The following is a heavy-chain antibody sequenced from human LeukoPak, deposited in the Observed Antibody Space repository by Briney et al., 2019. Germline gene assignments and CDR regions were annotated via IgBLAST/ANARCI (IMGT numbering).Heavy chain of an antibody. CDR2: IYYSGST. V-gene: IGHV4-61*01. CDR1: GGSISSSSYY. D-gene: IGHD4-17*01. CDR3: ARDDGDLTNYMDV. J-gene: IGHJ6*03. Sequence: SETLSLTCTVSGGSISSSSYYWGWIRQPPGKGLEWIGYIYYSGSTNYNPSLKSRVTISVDTSKNQFSLKLSSVTAADTAVYYCARDDGDLTNYMDVWGKGTTVTVSS.